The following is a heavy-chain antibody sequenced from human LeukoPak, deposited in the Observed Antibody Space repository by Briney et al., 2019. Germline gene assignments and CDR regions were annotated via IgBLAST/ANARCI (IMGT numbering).Heavy chain of an antibody. CDR3: ARRRDSGSLQHFDY. CDR2: ISSSGSTI. CDR1: GFTFSDYY. Sequence: GGSLRLSCAASGFTFSDYYISWIRQAPGKGLEWVSYISSSGSTIYYADSVKGRFTISRDNAKNSLYLQMNSLRAEDTAVYYCARRRDSGSLQHFDYWGQGTLVTVSS. V-gene: IGHV3-11*01. D-gene: IGHD1-26*01. J-gene: IGHJ4*02.